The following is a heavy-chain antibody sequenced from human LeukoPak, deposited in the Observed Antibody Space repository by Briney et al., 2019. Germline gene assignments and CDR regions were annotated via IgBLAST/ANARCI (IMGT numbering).Heavy chain of an antibody. CDR2: IYPGDSDT. J-gene: IGHJ3*02. CDR3: ARQAWVDIVTYYYDSSGYGQAFDI. V-gene: IGHV5-51*01. D-gene: IGHD3-22*01. CDR1: GYSFTSYW. Sequence: GESLKISCKGSGYSFTSYWIGWVRQMPGKGLEWMGIIYPGDSDTRYSPSFQGQVTISADKSISTAYLQWSSLKASDTAMYYCARQAWVDIVTYYYDSSGYGQAFDIWGQGTMVTVSS.